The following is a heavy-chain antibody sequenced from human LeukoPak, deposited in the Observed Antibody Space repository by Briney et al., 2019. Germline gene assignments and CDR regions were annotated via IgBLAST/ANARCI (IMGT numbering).Heavy chain of an antibody. CDR3: AKSHSVEQRGYFDY. Sequence: PGGSLRPSCAASGFTFTTYAMSWVRQAPGKGLEWVSSIANDGGSTYYADSVKGRFTISRDNSRNTVYLQMNSLRAEDMAVYYCAKSHSVEQRGYFDYWGQGTLVPVSS. D-gene: IGHD1/OR15-1a*01. V-gene: IGHV3-23*01. CDR2: IANDGGST. CDR1: GFTFTTYA. J-gene: IGHJ4*02.